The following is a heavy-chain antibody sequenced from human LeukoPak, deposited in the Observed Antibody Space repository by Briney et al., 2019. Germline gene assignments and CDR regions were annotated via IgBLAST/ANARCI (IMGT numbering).Heavy chain of an antibody. CDR2: INPNSGGT. J-gene: IGHJ4*02. Sequence: VSVKVSCKASGYTFTGYYMHWVRQAPGQGLEWMGWINPNSGGTNYAQKFQGRVTMTRDTSISTAYMELSRLRSDDTAVYYCARVDGSGSYYKSPWGQGTLVTVSS. D-gene: IGHD3-10*01. CDR1: GYTFTGYY. CDR3: ARVDGSGSYYKSP. V-gene: IGHV1-2*02.